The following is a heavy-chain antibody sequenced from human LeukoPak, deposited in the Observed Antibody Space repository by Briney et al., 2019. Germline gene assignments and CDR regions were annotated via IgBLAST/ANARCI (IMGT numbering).Heavy chain of an antibody. Sequence: GGSLRLSCAASGFTFSNYAMSWVRQAPGKEPEWVSAISGSGGSTFYADSVKGRFTISRDNSKNTLHLQMNSLRAEDTAVYYCAKGAEYYYDSSGYYGHWGQGTLVTVSS. CDR2: ISGSGGST. J-gene: IGHJ4*02. CDR1: GFTFSNYA. D-gene: IGHD3-22*01. V-gene: IGHV3-23*01. CDR3: AKGAEYYYDSSGYYGH.